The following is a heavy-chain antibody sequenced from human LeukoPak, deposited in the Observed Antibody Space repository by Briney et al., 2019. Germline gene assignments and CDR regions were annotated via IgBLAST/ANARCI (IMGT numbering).Heavy chain of an antibody. CDR2: TVVGSGNT. CDR3: AAQPHDYDYVWGSYRWSDAFDI. D-gene: IGHD3-16*02. V-gene: IGHV1-58*02. J-gene: IGHJ3*02. Sequence: SVKVSCKASGFTFTSSAMQWVRQARGQRLEWIGWTVVGSGNTNYAQKFQERVTITRDMSTSTAYMELSSLRSEDTAVYYCAAQPHDYDYVWGSYRWSDAFDIWGQGTMVTVSS. CDR1: GFTFTSSA.